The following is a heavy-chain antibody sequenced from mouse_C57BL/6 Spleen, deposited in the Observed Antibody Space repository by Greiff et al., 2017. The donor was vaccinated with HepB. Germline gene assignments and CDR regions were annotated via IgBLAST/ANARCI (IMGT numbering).Heavy chain of an antibody. V-gene: IGHV5-9*01. J-gene: IGHJ2*01. CDR2: ISGGGGNT. CDR3: ARRAQATDYFDY. Sequence: DVQLVESGGGLVKPGGSLKLSCAASGFTFSSYTMSWVRQTPEKRLEWVATISGGGGNTYYPDSVKGRFTISRDNAKNTLYLQMSSLRSEDTALYYCARRAQATDYFDYWGQGTTLTVSS. CDR1: GFTFSSYT. D-gene: IGHD3-2*02.